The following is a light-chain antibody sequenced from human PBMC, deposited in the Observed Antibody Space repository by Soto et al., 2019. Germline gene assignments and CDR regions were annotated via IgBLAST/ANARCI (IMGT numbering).Light chain of an antibody. Sequence: DIQMTQSPSSLSASLGDRVTITCRASQGIRNGLGWYQQKPGKAPKRLIYAASTLQSGVPSRFSGSGSGTEFTLTISSLQPEDFETYYCLQHNNYPLTFGGGTKVDIK. CDR3: LQHNNYPLT. CDR2: AAS. CDR1: QGIRNG. J-gene: IGKJ4*01. V-gene: IGKV1-17*01.